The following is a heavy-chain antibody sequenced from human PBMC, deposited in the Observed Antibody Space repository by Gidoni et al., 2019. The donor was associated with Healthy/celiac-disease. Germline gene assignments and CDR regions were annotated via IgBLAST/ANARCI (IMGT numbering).Heavy chain of an antibody. J-gene: IGHJ6*02. D-gene: IGHD5-12*01. V-gene: IGHV3-30*03. Sequence: QVQLVESGGGVVQPGRSLRLSCAASGFTVRSYGMHWVRQAPGKGLEWVAVISYDGSNKYYADSVKGRFTISRDNSKNTLYLQMNSLRAEDTAVYYCARDFGGYDSDYYGMDVWGQGTTVTVSS. CDR2: ISYDGSNK. CDR3: ARDFGGYDSDYYGMDV. CDR1: GFTVRSYG.